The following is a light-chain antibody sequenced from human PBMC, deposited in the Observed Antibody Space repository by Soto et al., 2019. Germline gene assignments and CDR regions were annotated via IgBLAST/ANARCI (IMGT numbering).Light chain of an antibody. CDR3: QQYANSPFT. CDR1: QSVRGNY. Sequence: FGLTQSPGTLSLSPGERATLSCRASQSVRGNYVAWYQQKPGQAPRVLIFEASKRATGTPDRFSGSGSGTDFTLSISRLAPEDFAVYYWQQYANSPFTFGQGTKVEI. V-gene: IGKV3-20*01. CDR2: EAS. J-gene: IGKJ2*01.